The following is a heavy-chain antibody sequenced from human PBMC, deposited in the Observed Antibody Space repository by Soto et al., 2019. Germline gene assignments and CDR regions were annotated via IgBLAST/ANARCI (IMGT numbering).Heavy chain of an antibody. CDR3: ARAATGSYHSAY. J-gene: IGHJ4*02. CDR2: IAPHSGRT. D-gene: IGHD3-10*01. V-gene: IGHV1-18*04. Sequence: QVQLVQSGPEVKKPGASVRVSCMTSGYAFTSYDVNWVRQAPGQGLEWMGWIAPHSGRTTYLPKFQGRVTISADASTNTAYMELTSLSSDDTGIYFCARAATGSYHSAYWGQGTVVTVSS. CDR1: GYAFTSYD.